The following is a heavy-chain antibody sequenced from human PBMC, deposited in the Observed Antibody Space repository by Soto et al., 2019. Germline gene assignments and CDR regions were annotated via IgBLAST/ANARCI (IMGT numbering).Heavy chain of an antibody. CDR2: IYPADSDT. CDR1: GYRVSSYW. CDR3: ARLYYDNSGTLYYGMDV. D-gene: IGHD3-22*01. Sequence: GESVKSSCKGCGYRVSSYWRGWVRQMPGKGLEWMGIIYPADSDTRYSPSFQGQVTISADKSTNTAYLQWSSLKASATAIYYCARLYYDNSGTLYYGMDVWGQGTTVTVSS. V-gene: IGHV5-51*01. J-gene: IGHJ6*02.